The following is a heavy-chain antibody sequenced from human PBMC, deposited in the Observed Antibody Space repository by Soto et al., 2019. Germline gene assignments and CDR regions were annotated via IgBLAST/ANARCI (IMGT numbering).Heavy chain of an antibody. CDR3: AKGSATLEFRYYYSHDGMDV. CDR1: GFTFSKYA. D-gene: IGHD3-10*01. CDR2: LSASGGST. Sequence: GGSLRLSCAASGFTFSKYAMTWIRQAPGKGLEWVSSLSASGGSTYIADSVKGRFIISRDNSKSTLYVQMDRLRVEDTAVYYCAKGSATLEFRYYYSHDGMDVWGRGTTVTVSS. V-gene: IGHV3-23*01. J-gene: IGHJ6*02.